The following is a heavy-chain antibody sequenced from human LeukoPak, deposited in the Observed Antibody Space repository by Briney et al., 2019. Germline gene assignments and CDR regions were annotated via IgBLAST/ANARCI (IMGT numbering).Heavy chain of an antibody. CDR3: ARGTGLWLQFQN. CDR1: GYTFTSYD. J-gene: IGHJ4*02. V-gene: IGHV1-8*01. D-gene: IGHD5-24*01. CDR2: MNPNGGNT. Sequence: ASVKVSCKASGYTFTSYDINWVRRATGQGLEWMGWMNPNGGNTGYAQKFQGRVTMTRNTSISTAYMELSSLRSEDTAVYYCARGTGLWLQFQNWGQGTLVTVSS.